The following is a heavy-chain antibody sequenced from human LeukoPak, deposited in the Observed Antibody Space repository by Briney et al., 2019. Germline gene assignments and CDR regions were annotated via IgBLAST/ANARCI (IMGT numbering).Heavy chain of an antibody. J-gene: IGHJ4*02. CDR3: ARGRVVVVAASDY. V-gene: IGHV4-59*01. CDR2: IYYSGST. D-gene: IGHD2-15*01. CDR1: GGSISGYY. Sequence: SETLSLTCIVSGGSISGYYWSWIRQPPGKGLEWIGYIYYSGSTNYNPSLKSRVTISVDTSKNQFSLKLSSVTAADTAVYYCARGRVVVVAASDYWGQGTLVTVSS.